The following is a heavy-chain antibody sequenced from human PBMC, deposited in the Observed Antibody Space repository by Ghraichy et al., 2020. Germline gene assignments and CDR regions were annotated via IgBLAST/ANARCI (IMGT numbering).Heavy chain of an antibody. D-gene: IGHD2-21*01. CDR1: GFTVSTFA. V-gene: IGHV3-23*01. CDR3: AKEPHQILFDCFEY. CDR2: ISGAGGST. J-gene: IGHJ4*02. Sequence: LSLTCAASGFTVSTFAMAWVRQTPEKGLEWVSSISGAGGSTYYADSVEGRFTISKDNSKNILYLEMNSLRVEDTAVYYCAKEPHQILFDCFEYWGQGTQVTVAS.